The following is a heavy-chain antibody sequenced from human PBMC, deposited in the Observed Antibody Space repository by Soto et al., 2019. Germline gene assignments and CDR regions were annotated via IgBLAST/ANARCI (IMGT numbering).Heavy chain of an antibody. V-gene: IGHV3-23*01. J-gene: IGHJ4*02. Sequence: GGSLRLSCAASGFTFSSYAMSWARQAPGKGLEWVSSIGVTGGTYYADSVKVRFAISRDNSRNTLDLQMNSLRADDTAVYYCAKNYFFDSWGQGTPVTVSS. CDR2: IGVTGGT. CDR3: AKNYFFDS. CDR1: GFTFSSYA.